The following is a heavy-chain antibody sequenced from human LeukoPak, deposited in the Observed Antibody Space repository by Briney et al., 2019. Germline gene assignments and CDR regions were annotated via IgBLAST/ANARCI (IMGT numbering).Heavy chain of an antibody. CDR2: ITGNGDNT. J-gene: IGHJ4*02. V-gene: IGHV3-64*02. CDR1: GFPFSSYA. Sequence: GGSLRLSCAASGFPFSSYAMSWVRQAPGKGLEYVSAITGNGDNTYYADFVKGRFTISRDNSKNTLYLQMGSLRAEDMAVYYCARVGGDYFDYWGQGTLVTVSS. CDR3: ARVGGDYFDY. D-gene: IGHD3-16*01.